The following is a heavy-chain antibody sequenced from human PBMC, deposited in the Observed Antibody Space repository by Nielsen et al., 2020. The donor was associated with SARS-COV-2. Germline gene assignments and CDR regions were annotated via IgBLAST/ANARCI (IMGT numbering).Heavy chain of an antibody. D-gene: IGHD4-11*01. J-gene: IGHJ5*02. V-gene: IGHV4-59*08. CDR2: IYSSGST. Sequence: SETLSLTCTVSGGSISSYYSSWIRQPPGKGLELIGYIYSSGSTNYNPSLKSRVTISVDTSKNQFTLKLSSVTAADTAVYYCASFYRHNWFDPWGQGTLVTVSS. CDR1: GGSISSYY. CDR3: ASFYRHNWFDP.